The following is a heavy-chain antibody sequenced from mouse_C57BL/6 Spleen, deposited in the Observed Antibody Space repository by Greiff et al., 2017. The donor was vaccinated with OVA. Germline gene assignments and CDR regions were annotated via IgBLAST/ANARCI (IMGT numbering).Heavy chain of an antibody. V-gene: IGHV1-81*01. Sequence: QVQLQQSGAELARPGASVKLSCKASGYTFTSYGISWVKQRPGQGLEWIGEIYPRSGNTYYNEKFKGKATLTADKSSSTAYMELRSLTSEDSAVYFCERCDYGSSYDYAKDYWGQGTSVTVSS. CDR3: ERCDYGSSYDYAKDY. CDR1: GYTFTSYG. CDR2: IYPRSGNT. D-gene: IGHD1-1*01. J-gene: IGHJ4*01.